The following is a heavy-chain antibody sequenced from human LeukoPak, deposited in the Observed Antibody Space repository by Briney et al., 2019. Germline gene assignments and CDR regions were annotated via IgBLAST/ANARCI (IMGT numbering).Heavy chain of an antibody. CDR3: ARVHRSRLNDAFDI. J-gene: IGHJ3*02. V-gene: IGHV1-2*02. Sequence: ASVKVSCKASGYTFTGFYMHWVRQAPGQGLEWMGWINPNSGGTNYAQKFQGRVTMTRDTSISAAYMELSRLRSDDTAVYYCARVHRSRLNDAFDIWGQGTMVTVSS. D-gene: IGHD6-13*01. CDR1: GYTFTGFY. CDR2: INPNSGGT.